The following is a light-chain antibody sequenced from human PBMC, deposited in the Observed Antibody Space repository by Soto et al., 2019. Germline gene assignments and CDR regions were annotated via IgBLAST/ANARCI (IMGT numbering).Light chain of an antibody. V-gene: IGKV4-1*01. CDR3: QQYYNTPLT. CDR1: QSVLYSSNNRNY. Sequence: DLVLTQSPDSLAVSLGERATVNCKSSQSVLYSSNNRNYLAWFQQKPGQPPKLLIYWASTRESGVPDRFSGSGSGTDFTLTISGLQAEDVAVYYCQQYYNTPLTFGGGTKVDIK. J-gene: IGKJ4*01. CDR2: WAS.